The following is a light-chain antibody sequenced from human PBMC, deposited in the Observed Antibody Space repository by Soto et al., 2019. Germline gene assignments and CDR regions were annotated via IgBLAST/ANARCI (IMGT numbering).Light chain of an antibody. CDR3: QQYDNPYPFP. Sequence: DIQMTQSPSSLSASVGDRVTITCQASQDISNYLNRYQQKPGKAPKLLIYDASNLETGVASRFSGSGSGTDFTFTISSLQPEDIATYYCQQYDNPYPFPFGPGTKVDIK. V-gene: IGKV1-33*01. CDR1: QDISNY. CDR2: DAS. J-gene: IGKJ3*01.